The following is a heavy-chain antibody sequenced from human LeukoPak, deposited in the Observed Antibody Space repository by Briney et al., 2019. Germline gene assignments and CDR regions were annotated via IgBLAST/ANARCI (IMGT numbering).Heavy chain of an antibody. V-gene: IGHV3-23*01. J-gene: IGHJ4*02. CDR2: ISESGDKT. CDR1: GFPFSNYA. D-gene: IGHD6-25*01. CDR3: AKQRVDC. Sequence: GGSLRLSCAASGFPFSNYATNWVRQAPGKGLERVSSISESGDKTDYADSVRGRFTISRDNSQNTLYLQMNSLRVEDTALYYCAKQRVDCWGQGTLVTVSS.